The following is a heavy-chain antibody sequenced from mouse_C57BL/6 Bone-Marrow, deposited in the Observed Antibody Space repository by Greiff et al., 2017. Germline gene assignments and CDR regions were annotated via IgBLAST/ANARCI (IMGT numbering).Heavy chain of an antibody. Sequence: EVQLQQSGAELVRPGSSVKMSCKTSGYTFTSYGINWVKQRPGQGLEWIGYIYIGNGYTEYNEKFKGKATLTSDTSSSTAYMQLSSLTSEDSAIYFCAGSSFDYYGSSFGFAYWGQGTLVTVSA. J-gene: IGHJ3*01. CDR3: AGSSFDYYGSSFGFAY. V-gene: IGHV1-58*01. D-gene: IGHD1-1*01. CDR2: IYIGNGYT. CDR1: GYTFTSYG.